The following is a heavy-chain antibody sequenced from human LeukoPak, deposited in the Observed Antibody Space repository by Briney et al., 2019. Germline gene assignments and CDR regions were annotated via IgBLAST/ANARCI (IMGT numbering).Heavy chain of an antibody. CDR1: GFTFGSYG. J-gene: IGHJ3*02. Sequence: PGGSLRLSCAASGFTFGSYGMHWVRQAPGKGLDWVAFVRYDGNNPYYSASVKERFTISRDNSKNTLYLQMNSLRAEDTAVYYCARGGSYLSAFDIWGQGTMVTVSS. V-gene: IGHV3-30*02. D-gene: IGHD1-26*01. CDR3: ARGGSYLSAFDI. CDR2: VRYDGNNP.